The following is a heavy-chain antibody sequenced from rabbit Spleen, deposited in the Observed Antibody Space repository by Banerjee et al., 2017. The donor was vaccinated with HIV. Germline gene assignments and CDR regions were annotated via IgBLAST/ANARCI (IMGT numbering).Heavy chain of an antibody. CDR1: GFTFSTYY. D-gene: IGHD1-1*01. V-gene: IGHV1S7*01. CDR2: IDPVFGVT. Sequence: QLVESGGGLVQPGGSLKLSCKASGFTFSTYYMSWVRQAPGKGLEWIGYIDPVFGVTVYANWVNGRFTISRDNAQNTLYLQLNSLTAADTATYFCAKDTSTSFSSYGMDLWGQGTLVTVS. CDR3: AKDTSTSFSSYGMDL. J-gene: IGHJ6*01.